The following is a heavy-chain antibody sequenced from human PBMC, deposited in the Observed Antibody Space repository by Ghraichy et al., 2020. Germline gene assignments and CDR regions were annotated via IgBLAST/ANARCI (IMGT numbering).Heavy chain of an antibody. CDR3: TYYDILTGYPH. CDR2: IYSGGST. D-gene: IGHD3-9*01. CDR1: GFTVSSNY. Sequence: GGSLRLSCAASGFTVSSNYMSWVRQAPGKGLEWVSVIYSGGSTYYADSVKGRFTISRDNSKKTLYLQMNSLRAEDTAVYYPTYYDILTGYPHWGQGTLVTVSS. V-gene: IGHV3-66*02. J-gene: IGHJ1*01.